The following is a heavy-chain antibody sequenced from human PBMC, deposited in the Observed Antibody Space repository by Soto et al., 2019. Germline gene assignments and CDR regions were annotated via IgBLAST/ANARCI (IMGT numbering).Heavy chain of an antibody. CDR2: IWYDGSNK. Sequence: GGSLRLSCAASGFTFSSYGMHWVRQAPGKGLEWVAVIWYDGSNKYYADSVKGRFTISRDNSKNTLYLQMNSLRAEDTAVYYCARDGINRYYYGSGKRRDYYYGMDVWGQGTTVTVSS. V-gene: IGHV3-33*01. J-gene: IGHJ6*02. CDR1: GFTFSSYG. D-gene: IGHD3-10*01. CDR3: ARDGINRYYYGSGKRRDYYYGMDV.